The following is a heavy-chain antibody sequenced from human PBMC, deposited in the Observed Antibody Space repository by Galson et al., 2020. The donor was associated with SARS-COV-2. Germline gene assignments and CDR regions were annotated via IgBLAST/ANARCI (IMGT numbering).Heavy chain of an antibody. D-gene: IGHD3-10*01. CDR2: IRYDGSNK. Sequence: GGSLRLSCAASGFTFSSYGMHWVRQAPGKGLEWVAFIRYDGSNKYYADSVKGRFTISRDNSKNTLYLQMNSLRAEDTAVYYCAKEVGSGRWEPYYYYYGMDVWGQGTTVTVSS. J-gene: IGHJ6*02. V-gene: IGHV3-30*02. CDR1: GFTFSSYG. CDR3: AKEVGSGRWEPYYYYYGMDV.